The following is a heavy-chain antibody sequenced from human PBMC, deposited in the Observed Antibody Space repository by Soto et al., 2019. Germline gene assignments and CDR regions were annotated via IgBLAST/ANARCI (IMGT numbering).Heavy chain of an antibody. J-gene: IGHJ4*02. CDR3: ARGDNPDY. CDR1: GFTFSSHW. D-gene: IGHD1-1*01. Sequence: EVQLVESGGGLVQPGGSLRLSCAASGFTFSSHWMTWVRQAPGKGLEWVANINEDGSEKYYVDSVKGRFTISRDNAKNSLYLQMNSLRAEDTALFYCARGDNPDYWGQGTLVTVSS. V-gene: IGHV3-7*01. CDR2: INEDGSEK.